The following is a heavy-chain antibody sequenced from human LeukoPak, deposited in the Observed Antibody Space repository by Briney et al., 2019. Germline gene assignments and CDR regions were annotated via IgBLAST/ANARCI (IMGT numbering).Heavy chain of an antibody. V-gene: IGHV4-39*01. CDR2: IYYSGST. Sequence: SETLSLTCTVSGGSISSSSYYWGWIRQPPGRGLEWIVSIYYSGSTYYNPSLKSRVTISVDTSKNQFSLKLSSVTAADTAVYYCAAPGIAAAGSFDYWGQGNPGHRLL. CDR1: GGSISSSSYY. D-gene: IGHD6-13*01. CDR3: AAPGIAAAGSFDY. J-gene: IGHJ4*02.